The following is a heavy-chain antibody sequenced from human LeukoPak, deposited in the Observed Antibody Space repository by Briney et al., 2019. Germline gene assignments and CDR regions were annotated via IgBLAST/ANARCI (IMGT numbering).Heavy chain of an antibody. V-gene: IGHV3-21*01. Sequence: GGSLRLSCGASGFTFSRYAMSWVRQAPGKGLEWVSSISSSSSYIYYADSVKGRFTISRDNAKNSLYLQMNSLRAEDTAVYYCARAHIVVVTASAPVDYWGQGTLVTVSS. J-gene: IGHJ4*02. CDR1: GFTFSRYA. CDR2: ISSSSSYI. D-gene: IGHD2-21*02. CDR3: ARAHIVVVTASAPVDY.